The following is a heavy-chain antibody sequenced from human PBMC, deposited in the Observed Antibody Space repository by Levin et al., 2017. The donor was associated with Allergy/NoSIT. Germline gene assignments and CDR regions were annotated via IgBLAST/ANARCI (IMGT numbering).Heavy chain of an antibody. CDR2: IGTAGAT. V-gene: IGHV3-13*01. J-gene: IGHJ4*02. CDR1: GFPFSSYD. CDR3: VAGAPPGY. Sequence: PGGSLRLSCAASGFPFSSYDMHWVRQATGKGLEWVSGIGTAGATYYLGSVKGRFTISRENAKNSLYLQMNSLRAGDTAVYYCVAGAPPGYWGQGTLVTVSS.